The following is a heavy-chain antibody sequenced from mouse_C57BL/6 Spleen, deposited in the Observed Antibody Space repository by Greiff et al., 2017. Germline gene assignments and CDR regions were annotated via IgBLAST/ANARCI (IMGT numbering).Heavy chain of an antibody. CDR1: GYTFTSYW. Sequence: VQLQQPGAELVMPGASVQLSCKASGYTFTSYWMHWVKQRPGQGLALIGELDPSDSYTNYNQKFKGKSTLTVDKSSSTAYMQLSSLTSEDSAVYYCARGGSNLMDYWGQGTSVTVSS. V-gene: IGHV1-69*01. CDR3: ARGGSNLMDY. CDR2: LDPSDSYT. J-gene: IGHJ4*01. D-gene: IGHD1-1*01.